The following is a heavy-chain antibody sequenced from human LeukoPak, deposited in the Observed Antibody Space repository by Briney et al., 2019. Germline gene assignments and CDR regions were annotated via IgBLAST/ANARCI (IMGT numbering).Heavy chain of an antibody. CDR2: ISGDGGST. Sequence: GGSLRLSCVASGFTFDDYAMHWVRQAPGKGLEWVSLISGDGGSTYYADSVKGRFTISRDNSKNSLYLQMNSLRTEDTALYYCAKDMYGSGSLISYYGMDVWGQGTTVTVSS. CDR1: GFTFDDYA. V-gene: IGHV3-43*02. CDR3: AKDMYGSGSLISYYGMDV. J-gene: IGHJ6*02. D-gene: IGHD3-10*01.